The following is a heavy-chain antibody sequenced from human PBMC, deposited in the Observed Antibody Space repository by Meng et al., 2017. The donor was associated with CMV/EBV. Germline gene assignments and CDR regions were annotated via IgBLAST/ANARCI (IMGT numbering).Heavy chain of an antibody. D-gene: IGHD3-22*01. J-gene: IGHJ4*02. CDR1: GFTVSSNY. CDR2: IYSGGST. V-gene: IGHV3-66*02. CDR3: ARGIPPVRYYYDSSGYDY. Sequence: GESLKISCAASGFTVSSNYMSWVRQAPGKGLEWVSVIYSGGSTYYADSVTGRFTISRDNSKNTLYLQMNSLTAEDTAVYYCARGIPPVRYYYDSSGYDYWGQGTLVTVSS.